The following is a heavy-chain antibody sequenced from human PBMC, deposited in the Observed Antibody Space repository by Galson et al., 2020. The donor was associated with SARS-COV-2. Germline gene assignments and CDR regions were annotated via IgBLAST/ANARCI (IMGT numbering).Heavy chain of an antibody. CDR3: ARRCGGDCCLVRGVLHI. CDR2: ISYTGRN. J-gene: IGHJ3*02. D-gene: IGHD2-21*02. CDR1: GDSISSTDYY. Sequence: SEPMSLTCTVSGDSISSTDYYWGWIRQPPGKGLERIASISYTGRNLYTPSLARRVTMSVEKSKNQFSLTLNSLTAADTAVYFCARRCGGDCCLVRGVLHIWVQGTIVTV. V-gene: IGHV4-39*01.